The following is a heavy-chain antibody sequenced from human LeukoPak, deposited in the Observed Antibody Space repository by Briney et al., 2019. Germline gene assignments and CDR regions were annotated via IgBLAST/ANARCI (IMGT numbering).Heavy chain of an antibody. CDR1: GGSISSYY. CDR3: ARVGYYDSSGYWGFDP. V-gene: IGHV4-4*07. J-gene: IGHJ5*02. D-gene: IGHD3-22*01. Sequence: SETLSLTCTVSGGSISSYYWSWIRQPAGKGLEWIGRIYTSGSTNYNPSLKSRVTMSVDTSKNQFSLKLNSVTAADTAVYYCARVGYYDSSGYWGFDPWGQGTLVTVSS. CDR2: IYTSGST.